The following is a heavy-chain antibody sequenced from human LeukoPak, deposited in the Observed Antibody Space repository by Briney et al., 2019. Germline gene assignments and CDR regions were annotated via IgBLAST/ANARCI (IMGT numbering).Heavy chain of an antibody. Sequence: SGEGSFKASWGTLSSDSISRVGQGPGQRVLWGGGIIPIFGTANYAQKFQGRVTITADESTSTAYMELSSLRSEDTGVYYCARGGSTVVTPGPFDYWGQGTLVTVSS. CDR3: ARGGSTVVTPGPFDY. J-gene: IGHJ4*02. V-gene: IGHV1-69*01. CDR2: IIPIFGTA. D-gene: IGHD4-23*01. CDR1: WGTLSSDS.